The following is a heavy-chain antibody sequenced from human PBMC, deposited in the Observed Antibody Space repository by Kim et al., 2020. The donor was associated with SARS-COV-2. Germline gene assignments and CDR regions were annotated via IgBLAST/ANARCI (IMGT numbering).Heavy chain of an antibody. CDR3: ARPTGYGDYVIDC. CDR1: GYSFTTYW. CDR2: IYPGDSDT. J-gene: IGHJ4*02. Sequence: GESLKISCKGSGYSFTTYWIAWVRQMPGKSLEWMGIIYPGDSDTRYSPSFQGQVTILADKSINTAYLQWSSLQASDSAMYYCARPTGYGDYVIDCWGQGTLVTVSS. V-gene: IGHV5-51*01. D-gene: IGHD4-17*01.